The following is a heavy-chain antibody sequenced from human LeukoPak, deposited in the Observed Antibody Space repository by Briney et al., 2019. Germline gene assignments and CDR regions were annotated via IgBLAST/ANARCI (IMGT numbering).Heavy chain of an antibody. CDR1: GVTISSYSLY. CDR2: IYYSGRP. V-gene: IGHV4-39*01. CDR3: ARRPYTSGWYYYFDY. D-gene: IGHD6-19*01. J-gene: IGHJ4*02. Sequence: PGGSLCLSCNVSGVTISSYSLYWGRISQGPGQELESMGTIYYSGRPYYNPSLKSRVTISVDTSKNQFSLRLSSVTAADTAVYYCARRPYTSGWYYYFDYWGQGTLVTVSS.